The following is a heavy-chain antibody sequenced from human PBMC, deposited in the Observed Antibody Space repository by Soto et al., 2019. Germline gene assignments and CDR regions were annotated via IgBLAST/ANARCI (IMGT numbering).Heavy chain of an antibody. D-gene: IGHD4-17*01. V-gene: IGHV1-3*01. J-gene: IGHJ4*02. CDR2: INAGNGNT. Sequence: QVPLVQSGAEVKKPGASVKVSCKASGYTFTSYAMHWVRQAPGQRLEWMGWINAGNGNTKYSQKFQGRVTITRDTSASTAYMELSSLRSEDTAVYYCARDRDYGDYLNFDYWGQGTLVTVSS. CDR1: GYTFTSYA. CDR3: ARDRDYGDYLNFDY.